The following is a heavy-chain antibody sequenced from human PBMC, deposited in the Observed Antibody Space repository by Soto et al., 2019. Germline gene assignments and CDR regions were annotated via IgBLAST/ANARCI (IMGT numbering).Heavy chain of an antibody. CDR2: ISGSGGST. V-gene: IGHV3-23*01. Sequence: EVQLLESGGGLVQPGGSLRLSCAAPGFTFSSYAMSWVRKAPGKGREWVSAISGSGGSTYYADSVKGRFTISRDNSKNTLYLQMNSLRAEDTAVYYCAKDISLKPTGFDYWGQGTLVTVSS. CDR3: AKDISLKPTGFDY. D-gene: IGHD3-3*02. J-gene: IGHJ4*02. CDR1: GFTFSSYA.